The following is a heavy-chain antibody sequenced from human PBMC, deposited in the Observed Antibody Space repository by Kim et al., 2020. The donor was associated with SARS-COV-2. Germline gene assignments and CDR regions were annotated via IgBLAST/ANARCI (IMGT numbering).Heavy chain of an antibody. CDR3: ARRSGYHEHHEY. J-gene: IGHJ4*02. CDR1: GGSISSSSYY. V-gene: IGHV4-39*01. CDR2: IYYSGST. Sequence: GSLRLSCTVSGGSISSSSYYWGWIRQPPGKGLEWIGSIYYSGSTYYNPSLKSRVTISVDTSKNQFSLKLSAVTAADTAVYYCARRSGYHEHHEYWGQGT. D-gene: IGHD3-22*01.